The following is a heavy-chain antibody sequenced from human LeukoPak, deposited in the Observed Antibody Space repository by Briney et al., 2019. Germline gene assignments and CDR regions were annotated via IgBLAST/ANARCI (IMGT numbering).Heavy chain of an antibody. CDR1: GGSISSSSYY. Sequence: PSETLSLTCTVSGGSISSSSYYWGWIRQPPGKGLEWIGSIYYSGSTYYNPSLKSRVTISVDTSKNQFSLKLSSVTAADTAVYFCARESHTAMVHFDYWGQGTLVTVSS. CDR3: ARESHTAMVHFDY. V-gene: IGHV4-39*07. J-gene: IGHJ4*02. D-gene: IGHD5-18*01. CDR2: IYYSGST.